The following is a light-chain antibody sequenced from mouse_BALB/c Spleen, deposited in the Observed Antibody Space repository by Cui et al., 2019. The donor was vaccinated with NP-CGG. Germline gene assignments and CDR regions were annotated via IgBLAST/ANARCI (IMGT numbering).Light chain of an antibody. CDR2: GTN. V-gene: IGLV1*01. J-gene: IGLJ1*01. CDR1: TGAVTTSNY. Sequence: QAVVTHESALTTSPGETVTLTCRSSTGAVTTSNYANWVQEKPDHLFTGLIGGTNNRVPGVPARFSGSLIGDKAALTLTGAQTEDEAMYFCALWYSNHWVFGGGTKLTVL. CDR3: ALWYSNHWV.